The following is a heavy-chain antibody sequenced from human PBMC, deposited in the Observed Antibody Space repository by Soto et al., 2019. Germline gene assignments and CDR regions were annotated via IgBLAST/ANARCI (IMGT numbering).Heavy chain of an antibody. V-gene: IGHV4-30-4*01. J-gene: IGHJ4*02. CDR1: GDSVSTGDYY. Sequence: QVQLQESGPGLVKPSQTLPLTCTVSGDSVSTGDYYWSWIRQPPGKGLEWIGHIYKDGSTFYNPSLKSRVSMSLDTSSNRFSLKVRSVTAADTVLYYCVREGPSRLATAYHDSWGQGILVTVSS. D-gene: IGHD3-16*01. CDR3: VREGPSRLATAYHDS. CDR2: IYKDGST.